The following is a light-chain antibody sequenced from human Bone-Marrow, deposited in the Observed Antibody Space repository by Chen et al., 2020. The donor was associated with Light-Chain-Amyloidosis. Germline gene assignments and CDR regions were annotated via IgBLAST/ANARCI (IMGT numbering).Light chain of an antibody. CDR2: FAS. V-gene: IGKV4-1*01. CDR3: QQYYNVPFT. J-gene: IGKJ3*01. Sequence: DIVMTQSPDSLAVSLGERATINCKSRQSVLYSSNNQNYLTWYQQKPGQPPKLLIYFASTRESGVPDRFSGSGSGTDFTLTISSLQAEDVAVYYCQQYYNVPFTFGPGTKVDIK. CDR1: QSVLYSSNNQNY.